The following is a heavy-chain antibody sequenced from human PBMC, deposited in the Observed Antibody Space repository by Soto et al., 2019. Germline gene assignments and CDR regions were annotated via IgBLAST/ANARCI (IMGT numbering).Heavy chain of an antibody. CDR2: IYYSGST. CDR3: ARLPKYYYGSGHDAFDI. V-gene: IGHV4-39*02. CDR1: RGSISSASYN. J-gene: IGHJ3*02. D-gene: IGHD3-10*01. Sequence: PSETLSLTCSLSRGSISSASYNRGWIRHPPGTGLEWIGSIYYSGSTYYNPSLKSRVTISIDTSKNHFSLKLSSVTAADTAMYYCARLPKYYYGSGHDAFDIWGQGTMVT.